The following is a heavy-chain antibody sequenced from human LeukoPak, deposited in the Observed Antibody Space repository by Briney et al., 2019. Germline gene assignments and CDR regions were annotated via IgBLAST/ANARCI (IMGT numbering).Heavy chain of an antibody. Sequence: PGGSLRLSCAASGFTFSSYSMNWVRQAPGKGLEWVSYISSSSSTIYYADSVKGRFTISRDNAKNSLYLQMNSLRAEDTAVYYCARGYPVTSGYYYYMDVWGKGTTVTVSS. CDR1: GFTFSSYS. J-gene: IGHJ6*03. D-gene: IGHD4-17*01. CDR2: ISSSSSTI. V-gene: IGHV3-48*01. CDR3: ARGYPVTSGYYYYMDV.